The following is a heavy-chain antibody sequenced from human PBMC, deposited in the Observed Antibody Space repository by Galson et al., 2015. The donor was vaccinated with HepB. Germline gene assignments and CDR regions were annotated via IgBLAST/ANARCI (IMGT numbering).Heavy chain of an antibody. D-gene: IGHD3-10*01. CDR3: ATVGSGSYSYYYYGMDV. CDR1: GFTFSSYS. J-gene: IGHJ6*02. Sequence: SLRLSCAASGFTFSSYSMNWVCQAPGKGLEWVSYISSSSSTIYYADSVKGRFTISRDNAKNSLYLQMNSLRAEDTAVYYCATVGSGSYSYYYYGMDVWGQGTTVTVSS. V-gene: IGHV3-48*04. CDR2: ISSSSSTI.